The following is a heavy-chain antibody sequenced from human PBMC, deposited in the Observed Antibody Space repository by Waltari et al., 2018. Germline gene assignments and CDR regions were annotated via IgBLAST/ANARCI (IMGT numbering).Heavy chain of an antibody. CDR3: ARDFVDAFDI. CDR2: IYYSGST. V-gene: IGHV4-59*01. CDR1: GGSISSYY. Sequence: QVQLQESGPGLVKPSETLSLTCTVSGGSISSYYWSWIRQPPGKGLEWIGYIYYSGSTNYNPSLKSRVTISVDTSKNQFSLKLSSVTAADTAVYYCARDFVDAFDIWGQGTMVTVSS. J-gene: IGHJ3*02.